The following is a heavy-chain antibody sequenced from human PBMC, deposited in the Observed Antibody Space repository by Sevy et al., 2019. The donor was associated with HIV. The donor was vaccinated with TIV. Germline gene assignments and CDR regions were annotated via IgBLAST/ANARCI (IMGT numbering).Heavy chain of an antibody. D-gene: IGHD3-10*01. CDR3: ARDSGWFGEWSIGPYYYYGMDV. CDR1: GFTFSSYA. Sequence: GGSLRLSCAASGFTFSSYAMHWVRQAPGKGLEWVAVISYDGSNKYYADSVKGRFTISRDNSKNTLYLQMNSLRAEDTAVYYCARDSGWFGEWSIGPYYYYGMDVWGQGTTVTVSS. V-gene: IGHV3-30*04. J-gene: IGHJ6*02. CDR2: ISYDGSNK.